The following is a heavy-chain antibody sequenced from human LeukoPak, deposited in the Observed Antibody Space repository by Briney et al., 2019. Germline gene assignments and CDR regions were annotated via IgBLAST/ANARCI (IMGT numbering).Heavy chain of an antibody. J-gene: IGHJ6*03. Sequence: GGSLRLSCTASGFTFRNYGMNWVRQAPGKGLEWVAGIWYDGSNKDYVDSVKGRFTISRDDAKNSLYLRMNSLRAEDTAVYYCARAAAGGYYYMDVWGKGTTVTVSS. D-gene: IGHD6-13*01. V-gene: IGHV3-33*03. CDR2: IWYDGSNK. CDR3: ARAAAGGYYYMDV. CDR1: GFTFRNYG.